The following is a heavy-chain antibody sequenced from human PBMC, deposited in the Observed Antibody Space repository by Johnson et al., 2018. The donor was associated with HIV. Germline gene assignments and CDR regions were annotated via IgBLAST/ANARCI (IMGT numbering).Heavy chain of an antibody. CDR1: EFAFSSYD. J-gene: IGHJ3*02. CDR3: ARGRPSGSHDAFDI. D-gene: IGHD3-22*01. Sequence: EVQLVESGGGLVQTGGSLRLSCAASEFAFSSYDMHWVRQAPGKGLEWVSSIGTAGDTSYSGSVKGRFTISRENARNSLYLQMNSLRAGDTAVYYCARGRPSGSHDAFDIWGQGTMVTVSS. CDR2: IGTAGDT. V-gene: IGHV3-13*01.